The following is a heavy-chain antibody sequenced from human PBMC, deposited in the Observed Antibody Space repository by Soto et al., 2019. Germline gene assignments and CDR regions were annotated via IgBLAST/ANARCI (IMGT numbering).Heavy chain of an antibody. Sequence: GASVKVSCKASGGTFSSYAISWVRQAPGQGFEWMGGIIPIFGTANYAQKFQGRVTITADESTSTAYMELRSLRSEDTAVYYCARPRITGTTFYYYGMDVWGQGTTVTVSS. CDR1: GGTFSSYA. CDR3: ARPRITGTTFYYYGMDV. D-gene: IGHD1-7*01. V-gene: IGHV1-69*13. CDR2: IIPIFGTA. J-gene: IGHJ6*02.